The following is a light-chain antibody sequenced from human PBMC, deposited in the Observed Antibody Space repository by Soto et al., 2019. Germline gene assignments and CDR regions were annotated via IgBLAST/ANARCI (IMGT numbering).Light chain of an antibody. V-gene: IGLV2-14*01. J-gene: IGLJ2*01. CDR1: SSDVGDYNY. CDR3: SSYTSSGTLVV. CDR2: DVS. Sequence: QSALTQPASLSGSPGQSITLSCTGTSSDVGDYNYVSWYQQHPGKAPKLMIYDVSNRPSGVSNRFSGSKSGNTASLTISGLQAEDEGDYYCSSYTSSGTLVVFGGGTKLTVL.